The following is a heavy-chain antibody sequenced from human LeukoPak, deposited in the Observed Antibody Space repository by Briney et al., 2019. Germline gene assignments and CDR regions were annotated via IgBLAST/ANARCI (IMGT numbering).Heavy chain of an antibody. CDR2: IYSGGST. J-gene: IGHJ3*02. V-gene: IGHV3-53*01. D-gene: IGHD5-24*01. CDR1: GFTVSSNY. CDR3: ARDADKMGAFDI. Sequence: GGSLRLSCAASGFTVSSNYMSWVRQAPGKGLEWVSVIYSGGSTYYADSVKGRFTISRDNSKNTLYLQKNSLRAEDTAVYYCARDADKMGAFDIWGQGTMVTVSS.